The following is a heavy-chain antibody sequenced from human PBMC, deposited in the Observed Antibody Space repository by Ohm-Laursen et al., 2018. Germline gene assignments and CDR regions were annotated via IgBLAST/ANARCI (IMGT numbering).Heavy chain of an antibody. CDR3: ARLNPYYDSSGFPDY. CDR1: GLSISYSNW. D-gene: IGHD3-22*01. Sequence: SDTLSLTCDVSGLSISYSNWWGWIRQPPGKGLEWVGYLYYSGTTYYNPSLKSRVTISVDTSKNQFSLKLSSVTAADTAVYYCARLNPYYDSSGFPDYWGQGTLVTVS. CDR2: LYYSGTT. J-gene: IGHJ4*02. V-gene: IGHV4-28*01.